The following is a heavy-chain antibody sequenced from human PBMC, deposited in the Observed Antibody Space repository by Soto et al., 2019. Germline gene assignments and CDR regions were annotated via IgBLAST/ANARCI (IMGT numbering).Heavy chain of an antibody. CDR3: ARDDGDMIRAVRYGMDV. CDR2: ISASGGST. CDR1: GVTFSTSA. Sequence: GSLRLSCAASGVTFSTSAMTWVRQAPGKGLEWVSGISASGGSTYYADSVKGRFTISRDNSKNTLYLQMNSLRAEDTAVYYCARDDGDMIRAVRYGMDVWGKGSTDTVSS. J-gene: IGHJ6*04. V-gene: IGHV3-23*01. D-gene: IGHD3-16*01.